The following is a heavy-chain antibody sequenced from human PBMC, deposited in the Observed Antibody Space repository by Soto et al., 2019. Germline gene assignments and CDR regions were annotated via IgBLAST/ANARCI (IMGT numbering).Heavy chain of an antibody. J-gene: IGHJ4*02. CDR1: GGSISSGDYY. CDR2: IYYSGST. CDR3: ARAFDDSSGYYGGLGY. D-gene: IGHD3-22*01. Sequence: ASETLSLTCTVSGGSISSGDYYWSWIRQPPGKGLEWIGYIYYSGSTYYSPSLKSRVSISIDTSKNQLSLKLTSVTAADTAVYYCARAFDDSSGYYGGLGYWGQGTLVTVSS. V-gene: IGHV4-30-4*01.